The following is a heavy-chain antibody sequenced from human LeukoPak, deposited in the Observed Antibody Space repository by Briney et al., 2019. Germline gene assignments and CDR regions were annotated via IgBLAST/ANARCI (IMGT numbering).Heavy chain of an antibody. Sequence: PGRSLRLSCAASGFTFSTYGIHWVRQAPGKGLEWVAAISDDGSKKYYTDSVKGRFTISRDNSKNTLFLQMNSLRAEDTAVYGLVGSAHVFDIWGQGTMVTVSS. CDR3: VGSAHVFDI. D-gene: IGHD1-26*01. CDR1: GFTFSTYG. J-gene: IGHJ3*02. V-gene: IGHV3-30*03. CDR2: ISDDGSKK.